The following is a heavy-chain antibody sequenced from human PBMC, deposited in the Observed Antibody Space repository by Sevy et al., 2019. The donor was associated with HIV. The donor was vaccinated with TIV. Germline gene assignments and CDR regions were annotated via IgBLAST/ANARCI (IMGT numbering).Heavy chain of an antibody. V-gene: IGHV3-23*01. CDR3: AREGCTRSHDY. J-gene: IGHJ4*02. CDR2: LSFCCGKI. CDR1: GFAFYDYS. D-gene: IGHD2-8*01. Sequence: GGSLRLSCAASGFAFYDYSMSWIRQAPGKGLEWFATLSFCCGKINYADSLKGRFTISRDNSKNSFYLQMDNLRVEDTSLYYCAREGCTRSHDYCCQRTRISFSS.